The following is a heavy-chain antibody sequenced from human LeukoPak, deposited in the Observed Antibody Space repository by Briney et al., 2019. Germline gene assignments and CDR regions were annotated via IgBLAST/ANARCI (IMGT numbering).Heavy chain of an antibody. CDR1: GYTFTSYG. D-gene: IGHD2-15*01. Sequence: ASVKVSCKASGYTFTSYGISWVRQAPGQGLEWMGWISAYNGNTKYSQEFQGRVTITRDTSASTAYMELSSLRSEDMAVYYCARGPNSRIASDLDYWGQGTLVTVSS. J-gene: IGHJ4*02. CDR3: ARGPNSRIASDLDY. V-gene: IGHV1-18*03. CDR2: ISAYNGNT.